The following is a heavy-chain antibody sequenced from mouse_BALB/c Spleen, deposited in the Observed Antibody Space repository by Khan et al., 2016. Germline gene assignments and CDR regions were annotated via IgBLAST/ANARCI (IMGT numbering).Heavy chain of an antibody. CDR1: GYTFTDYS. J-gene: IGHJ4*01. V-gene: IGHV9-2-1*01. CDR3: ARRWYGYDYAMDY. Sequence: QIQLVQSGPELKKPGETVKISCKASGYTFTDYSMHWVKRVPGKGLKWMGWINTETGEPTYADDFKGRFAFSLETSASTAYLQINNLKNEDTATYFYARRWYGYDYAMDYWGQGTSVTFSS. CDR2: INTETGEP. D-gene: IGHD2-2*01.